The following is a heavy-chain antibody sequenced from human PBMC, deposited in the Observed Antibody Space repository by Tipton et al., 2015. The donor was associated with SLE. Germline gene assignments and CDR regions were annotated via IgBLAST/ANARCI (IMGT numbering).Heavy chain of an antibody. D-gene: IGHD3-10*01. V-gene: IGHV3-7*03. Sequence: SLRLSCAASGFTISNYWMSWVRQSPEKGLVWVANIKHDGSEKYYVDSVKGRFTISTDNAKNSLYLQMNSLRAEDTAVYYCARDMKRSSPWYYYHYMDVWGKGTTVTVSS. J-gene: IGHJ6*03. CDR2: IKHDGSEK. CDR1: GFTISNYW. CDR3: ARDMKRSSPWYYYHYMDV.